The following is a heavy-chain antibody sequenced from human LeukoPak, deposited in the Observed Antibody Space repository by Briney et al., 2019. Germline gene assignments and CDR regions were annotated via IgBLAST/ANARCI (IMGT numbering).Heavy chain of an antibody. CDR1: GYRLRNHG. Sequence: GASVKVSCKASGYRLRNHGISWVRQAPGQGLEWMGWINPNSGDTNYAQKFQGRVTMTRDTSITTAYMELSRLRSDDTALYYCARDGGLDYWGQGTLLTVSS. J-gene: IGHJ4*02. CDR2: INPNSGDT. V-gene: IGHV1-2*02. D-gene: IGHD3-16*01. CDR3: ARDGGLDY.